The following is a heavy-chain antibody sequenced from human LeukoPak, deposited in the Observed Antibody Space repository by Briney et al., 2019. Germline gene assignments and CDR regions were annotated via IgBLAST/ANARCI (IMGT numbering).Heavy chain of an antibody. D-gene: IGHD3-22*01. V-gene: IGHV4-61*02. CDR3: ARDGSYYDSSGYLSY. CDR1: GGSISSGSYY. CDR2: IYTSGST. Sequence: SETLSLTCTVSGGSISSGSYYWSWIRQPAGKGLEWIGRIYTSGSTNYNPSLKSRVTISVDTSKNQFSLKLSSVTAADTAVYYCARDGSYYDSSGYLSYWGQGTLVTVSS. J-gene: IGHJ4*02.